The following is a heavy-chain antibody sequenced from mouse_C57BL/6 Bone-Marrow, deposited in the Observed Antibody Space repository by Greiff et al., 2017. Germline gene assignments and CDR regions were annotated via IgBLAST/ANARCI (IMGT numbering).Heavy chain of an antibody. D-gene: IGHD2-3*01. CDR1: DYAFPSHD. J-gene: IGHJ1*03. V-gene: IGHV5-2*01. CDR3: ARHLYVGYYDWYFDV. Sequence: EVQLVESGGGLVQPGASLKLSCESSDYAFPSHDMSWVRKTPGKRLELVAAINTDGGSTYYPDTMKRRFIMSRDTSKKTPYLQMSSLRSEDSALYYCARHLYVGYYDWYFDVWGTGTTVTVSS. CDR2: INTDGGST.